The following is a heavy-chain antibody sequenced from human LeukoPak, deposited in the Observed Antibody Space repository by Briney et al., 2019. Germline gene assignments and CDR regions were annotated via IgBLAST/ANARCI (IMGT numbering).Heavy chain of an antibody. CDR2: IDKDGRKT. D-gene: IGHD1-26*01. J-gene: IGHJ6*02. CDR3: ATWALYHSLDV. CDR1: GFTLGAFA. V-gene: IGHV3-43*02. Sequence: GGSLRLSCAASGFTLGAFAMHWVRQAPGKGLEWVSLIDKDGRKTYCADSVKGRFTISRDNSKNSLYLQMTSLRTEDTALYYCATWALYHSLDVWGQGATVTVSS.